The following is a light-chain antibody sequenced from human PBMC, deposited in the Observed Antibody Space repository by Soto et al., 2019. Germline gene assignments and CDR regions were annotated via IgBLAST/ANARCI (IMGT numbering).Light chain of an antibody. Sequence: QVNLSPSALSAYVGDRVTIPCRASQGINIYLAWYQQAAGKVPKHLIYGASKLQRGVPSRFSGTGYGTDFTLTISSLQPEDFATYYCPKFNSYPITSGQGTRPEV. V-gene: IGKV1-13*02. CDR1: QGINIY. CDR2: GAS. CDR3: PKFNSYPIT. J-gene: IGKJ5*01.